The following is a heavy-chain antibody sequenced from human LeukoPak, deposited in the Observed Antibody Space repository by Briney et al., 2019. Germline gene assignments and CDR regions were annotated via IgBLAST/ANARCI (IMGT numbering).Heavy chain of an antibody. J-gene: IGHJ3*02. CDR3: GRACSSTTCGSSGGVYAVDI. V-gene: IGHV3-21*01. D-gene: IGHD2-2*01. Sequence: PGGSLRLSCSASGFTFSSYSIDWVRQAPGKGLEWVSFIGSGGASRSYADSVKGRFTISRDNAKNSLYLHMSSLRAEDTAVYYCGRACSSTTCGSSGGVYAVDIWGQGTMVTVS. CDR1: GFTFSSYS. CDR2: IGSGGASR.